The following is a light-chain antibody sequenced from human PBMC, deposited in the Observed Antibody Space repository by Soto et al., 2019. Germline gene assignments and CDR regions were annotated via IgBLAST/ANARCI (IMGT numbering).Light chain of an antibody. CDR1: SSDVGGYNY. CDR3: MSYTTSRIPYV. V-gene: IGLV2-14*03. Sequence: QSALTQPASVSGSPGHSITITCTGTSSDVGGYNYVSWYQQHPGKAPKLMIYDVSSRPSGVSSRFSASKSGNTASLTISGLQAEDEADYYCMSYTTSRIPYVFGTGTKVTVL. J-gene: IGLJ1*01. CDR2: DVS.